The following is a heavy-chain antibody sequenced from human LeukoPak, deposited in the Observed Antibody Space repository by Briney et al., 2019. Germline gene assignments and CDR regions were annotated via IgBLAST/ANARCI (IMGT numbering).Heavy chain of an antibody. CDR1: GGSISSGSYY. V-gene: IGHV4-61*02. Sequence: PSQTLSLTCTVSGGSISSGSYYWSWIRQPAGKGLEWIGRIYTSGSTNYNPSLKSRVTISVDTSKNQFSLKLSSVTAVDTAVYYCARIGSLYYYYYMDVWGKGTTVTVSS. D-gene: IGHD1-26*01. CDR2: IYTSGST. J-gene: IGHJ6*03. CDR3: ARIGSLYYYYYMDV.